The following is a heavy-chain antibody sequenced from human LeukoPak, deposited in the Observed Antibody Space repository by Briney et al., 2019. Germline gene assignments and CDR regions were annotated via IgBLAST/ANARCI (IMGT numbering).Heavy chain of an antibody. CDR2: INHSGST. Sequence: PSETLSLTCAVYGGSFSGYYWSWIRQPPGKGLEWIGEINHSGSTNYNPSLKSRVTISVDTSKNQFSLKPSSVTAADTAVYYCARGRGSGWLNWFDPWGQGTLVTVSS. CDR3: ARGRGSGWLNWFDP. D-gene: IGHD6-19*01. V-gene: IGHV4-34*01. J-gene: IGHJ5*02. CDR1: GGSFSGYY.